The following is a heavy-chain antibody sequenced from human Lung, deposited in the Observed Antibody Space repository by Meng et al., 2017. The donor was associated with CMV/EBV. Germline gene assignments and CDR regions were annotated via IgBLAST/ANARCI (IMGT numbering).Heavy chain of an antibody. CDR1: GYTFTSYG. CDR2: MNPNSGNT. D-gene: IGHD2-15*01. V-gene: IGHV1-8*01. J-gene: IGHJ5*02. CDR3: ARGYCSGGSCPVFDP. Sequence: ADVKKPGASVKVSCKASGYTFTSYGDNWGRQATGQGLGWMGWMNPNSGNTGYAQKFQGRVTMTRNTSISTAYMELSSLRSEDTAVYYCARGYCSGGSCPVFDPWGQGTLVTVPS.